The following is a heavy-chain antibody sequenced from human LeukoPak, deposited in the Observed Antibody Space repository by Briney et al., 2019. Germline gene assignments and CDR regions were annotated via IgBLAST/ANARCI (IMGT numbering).Heavy chain of an antibody. D-gene: IGHD3-16*01. J-gene: IGHJ4*02. CDR1: GFTLSGFW. Sequence: PGGPLRLSCAASGFTLSGFWRPWVRHAPGKGVEWVSRISSDGSSTNYADSVKGRFAISRDAAKNTLFLLINSLRAEDSAVSFCAAAGRGSLDYWGQGTLVTVSS. CDR3: AAAGRGSLDY. CDR2: ISSDGSST. V-gene: IGHV3-74*01.